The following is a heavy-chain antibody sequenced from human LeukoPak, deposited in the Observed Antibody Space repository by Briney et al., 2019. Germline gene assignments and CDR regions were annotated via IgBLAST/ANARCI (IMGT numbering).Heavy chain of an antibody. CDR3: ARGSSGWSYYYYYGMDV. CDR1: EFDFSSHA. D-gene: IGHD6-19*01. V-gene: IGHV3-23*01. Sequence: GGSLRLSCAASEFDFSSHAMTWVRQAPGKGLEWVSAISISGSKTYYADSVKGRFTISRDNSKNTLYLQMNSLRAEDTAVYYCARGSSGWSYYYYYGMDVWGQGTTVTVSS. CDR2: ISISGSKT. J-gene: IGHJ6*02.